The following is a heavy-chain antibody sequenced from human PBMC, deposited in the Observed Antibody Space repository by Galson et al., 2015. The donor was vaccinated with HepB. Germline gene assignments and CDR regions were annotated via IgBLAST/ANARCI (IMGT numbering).Heavy chain of an antibody. V-gene: IGHV3-48*03. Sequence: SLRLSCAASGFTFSSFEMNWVRQAPGKGLEWISYISSGGRTKHYADSVKGRFTISRDNSKNTLYLQMNSLRGEDTAVYYCAKTMIGTSMFIADGAHHSYNAMDVWGQGTTVTVSS. CDR1: GFTFSSFE. CDR2: ISSGGRTK. D-gene: IGHD6-13*01. J-gene: IGHJ6*02. CDR3: AKTMIGTSMFIADGAHHSYNAMDV.